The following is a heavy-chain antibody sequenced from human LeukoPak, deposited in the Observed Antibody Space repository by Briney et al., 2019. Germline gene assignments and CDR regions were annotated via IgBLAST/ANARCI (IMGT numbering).Heavy chain of an antibody. CDR1: GYTFTSYG. Sequence: ASVKVSCKASGYTFTSYGISWVRQAPGQGLEWMGWISGYNGNTNYAQKLQGRVTMTTDTSTSTAYMELRSLRSDDTAVYYCASYSDYYYYGMDVWGQGTTVTVSS. J-gene: IGHJ6*02. D-gene: IGHD1-26*01. CDR2: ISGYNGNT. V-gene: IGHV1-18*01. CDR3: ASYSDYYYYGMDV.